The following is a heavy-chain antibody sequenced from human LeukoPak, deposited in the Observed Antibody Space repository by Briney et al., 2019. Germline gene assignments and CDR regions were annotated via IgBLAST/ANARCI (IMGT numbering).Heavy chain of an antibody. J-gene: IGHJ4*01. CDR2: ISSSSYI. D-gene: IGHD6-13*01. V-gene: IGHV3-21*01. CDR3: ARDGTAAGLYFDL. CDR1: GFTFSSYS. Sequence: GGSLRLSCAASGFTFSSYSMNWVRQAPGKGLEWVSSISSSSYIYYADSVKGRFTISRDNTKNSLSLQLNGLRAEDTAVYYCARDGTAAGLYFDLWGQGTLVTVSS.